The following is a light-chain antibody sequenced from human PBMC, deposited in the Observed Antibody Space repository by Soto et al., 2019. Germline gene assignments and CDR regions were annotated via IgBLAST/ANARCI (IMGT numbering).Light chain of an antibody. CDR2: GAS. V-gene: IGKV3-20*01. Sequence: EIVLTQSAGTLSLSPVERATLSCRASQSVSSNYLAWYQQKSGQAPRLLISGASSRATGIPDRFSGSGSGTDFTLTISRLEPEDFAVYYCQQYGSSPITFGQGTRLEIK. J-gene: IGKJ5*01. CDR1: QSVSSNY. CDR3: QQYGSSPIT.